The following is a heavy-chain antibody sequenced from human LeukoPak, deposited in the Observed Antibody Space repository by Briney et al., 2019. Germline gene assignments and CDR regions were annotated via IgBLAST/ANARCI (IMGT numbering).Heavy chain of an antibody. CDR2: ISAYNGNT. D-gene: IGHD6-13*01. Sequence: ASVKVSCRASGYTFTSYGISWVRQAPGQGLEWMGWISAYNGNTNCAQKLQGRVTMTTDTSTSTAYMELRSLRSEDTAVYYCAIFPQQLVRGYWGQGTLVTVSS. J-gene: IGHJ4*02. CDR3: AIFPQQLVRGY. CDR1: GYTFTSYG. V-gene: IGHV1-18*01.